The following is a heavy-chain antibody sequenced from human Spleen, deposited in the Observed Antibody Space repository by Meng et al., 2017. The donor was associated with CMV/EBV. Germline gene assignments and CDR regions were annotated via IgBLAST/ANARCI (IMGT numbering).Heavy chain of an antibody. D-gene: IGHD4-17*01. CDR2: INGDGTST. V-gene: IGHV3-74*01. CDR1: GFRFDDYA. J-gene: IGHJ4*02. Sequence: GGSLRLSCAASGFRFDDYAMHWVRQVPGKGLVWVSRINGDGTSTSYADSVKGRFTISRDNAENTLFLQMNSLSAEDTAFYYCARDIVTTPHFDFWGQGALVTVSS. CDR3: ARDIVTTPHFDF.